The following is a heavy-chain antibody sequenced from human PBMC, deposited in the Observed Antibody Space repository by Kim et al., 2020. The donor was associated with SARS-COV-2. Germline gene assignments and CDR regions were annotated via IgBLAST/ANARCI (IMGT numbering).Heavy chain of an antibody. V-gene: IGHV3-30*02. CDR3: AKDKDSSIAVAGVTWFDP. J-gene: IGHJ5*02. Sequence: KGRFTISRDNSKNTLYLQMNSLGADDKAVYYCAKDKDSSIAVAGVTWFDPWGQGTLVTVSS. D-gene: IGHD6-19*01.